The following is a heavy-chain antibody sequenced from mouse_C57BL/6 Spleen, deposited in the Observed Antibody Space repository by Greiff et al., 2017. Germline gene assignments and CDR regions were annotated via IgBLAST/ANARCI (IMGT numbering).Heavy chain of an antibody. J-gene: IGHJ3*01. CDR3: TKIYYGYFFAY. D-gene: IGHD2-2*01. V-gene: IGHV6-3*01. CDR1: GFTFSNYW. CDR2: IRLKSDNYAT. Sequence: DVQLVESGGGLVQPGGSMKLSCVASGFTFSNYWMNWVRQSPEKGLEWVAQIRLKSDNYATHYAESVKGRFTISRDDSKSSVYLQRNNLRAEDTGIYYCTKIYYGYFFAYWGQGTLVTVSA.